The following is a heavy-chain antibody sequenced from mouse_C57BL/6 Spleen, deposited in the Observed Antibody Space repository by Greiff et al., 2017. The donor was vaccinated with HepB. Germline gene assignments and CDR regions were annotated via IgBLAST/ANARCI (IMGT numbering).Heavy chain of an antibody. D-gene: IGHD2-2*01. Sequence: VQLQQSGTELVKPGASVKLSCKASGYTFTSYWMHWVKQRPGQGLEWIGNINPSNGGTNYNEKFKSKATLTVDKSSSTAYMQLSSLTSEDSAVYYCARYGYDDYYFDYWGQGTTLTVSS. J-gene: IGHJ2*01. CDR2: INPSNGGT. CDR1: GYTFTSYW. V-gene: IGHV1-53*01. CDR3: ARYGYDDYYFDY.